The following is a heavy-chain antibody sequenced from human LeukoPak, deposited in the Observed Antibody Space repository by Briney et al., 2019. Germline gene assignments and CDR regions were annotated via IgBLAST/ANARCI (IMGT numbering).Heavy chain of an antibody. CDR3: ARAPPGIAAAGSRFNWFDP. V-gene: IGHV4-34*01. D-gene: IGHD6-13*01. Sequence: SETLSLTCAVYGGSFSGYYWSWIRQPPGKGLEWIGEINHSGSTNYNPSLKSRVTISVDTSKNQFSLKLSSVTAADTAVYYCARAPPGIAAAGSRFNWFDPWGQGTLVTVSS. J-gene: IGHJ5*02. CDR2: INHSGST. CDR1: GGSFSGYY.